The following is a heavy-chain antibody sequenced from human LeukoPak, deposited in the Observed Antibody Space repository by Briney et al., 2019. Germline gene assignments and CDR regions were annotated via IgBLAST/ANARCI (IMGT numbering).Heavy chain of an antibody. D-gene: IGHD5-18*01. Sequence: SETLSLTCTVSGDSISSSYYYWVWIRQPPGKGLEWIGSIYYSGSTYYNPSLKSRVTISVDTSKNQFSLKLSSVTAADTAVYYCARETWIQLWLLDYWGQGTLVTVSS. V-gene: IGHV4-39*02. CDR1: GDSISSSYYY. CDR2: IYYSGST. CDR3: ARETWIQLWLLDY. J-gene: IGHJ4*02.